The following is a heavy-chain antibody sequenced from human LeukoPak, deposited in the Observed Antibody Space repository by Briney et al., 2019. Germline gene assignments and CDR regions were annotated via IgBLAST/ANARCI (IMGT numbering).Heavy chain of an antibody. CDR1: EYTFTSYY. Sequence: ASVKVSCKASEYTFTSYYMHWVRQAPGQGLEWMGWINPNSGDTNYAQKFQGWVTMTRDMSISTAYMELSRLRSDDTAIYYCARATGTYWWFDSWGQGTLVTVSS. V-gene: IGHV1-2*04. J-gene: IGHJ5*01. CDR3: ARATGTYWWFDS. CDR2: INPNSGDT. D-gene: IGHD1-26*01.